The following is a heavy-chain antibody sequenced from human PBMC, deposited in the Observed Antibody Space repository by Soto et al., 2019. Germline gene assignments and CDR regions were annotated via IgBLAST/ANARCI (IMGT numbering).Heavy chain of an antibody. V-gene: IGHV4-61*08. CDR2: VYYGGTT. CDR3: ARVVIAPPNDFDP. Sequence: PSETLSLTCNISVGSIDSGDYYWSWLRQPPGKRLEWIGYVYYGGTTNYSPFLKTRVTLSIDKSKNQFSLKMNSVTAADTAVYYCARVVIAPPNDFDPWGQGTLVTVSS. CDR1: VGSIDSGDYY. D-gene: IGHD2-21*01. J-gene: IGHJ5*02.